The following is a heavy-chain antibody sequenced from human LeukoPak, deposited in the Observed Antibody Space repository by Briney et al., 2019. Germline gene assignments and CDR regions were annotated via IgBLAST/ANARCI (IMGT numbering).Heavy chain of an antibody. V-gene: IGHV3-33*01. CDR1: GFTFSSYG. Sequence: GRSLRLSCAASGFTFSSYGMHWVRQAPGKGLEWVAVIWYDGSNKYYADSVKGRFTISRDNSKNTLYMQMNSLRAEDTAVYYCARAEGYYDSSGNDAFDIWGQGTMVTVSS. CDR2: IWYDGSNK. CDR3: ARAEGYYDSSGNDAFDI. J-gene: IGHJ3*02. D-gene: IGHD3-22*01.